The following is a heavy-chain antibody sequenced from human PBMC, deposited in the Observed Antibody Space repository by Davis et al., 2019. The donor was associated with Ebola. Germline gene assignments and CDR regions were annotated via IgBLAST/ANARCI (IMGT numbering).Heavy chain of an antibody. CDR1: GFTFSSYS. J-gene: IGHJ4*02. D-gene: IGHD3-22*01. Sequence: PGGSLRLSCAASGFTFSSYSMNWVRQAPGKGLEWVSSISSSSSYIYYADSVKGRFTISRDNAKNSLYLQMNSLRAEDTAVYYCARGGYYYDSSGYYPPRGFDYWGQGTLVTVSS. CDR3: ARGGYYYDSSGYYPPRGFDY. CDR2: ISSSSSYI. V-gene: IGHV3-21*01.